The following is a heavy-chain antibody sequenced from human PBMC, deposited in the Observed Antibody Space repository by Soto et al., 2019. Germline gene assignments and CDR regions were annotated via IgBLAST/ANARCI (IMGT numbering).Heavy chain of an antibody. J-gene: IGHJ4*02. CDR2: IYSGGYT. Sequence: EVQLVESGGGLIQPGGSLRLSCAVSGFTVSNNYMSWVRQAPGKGLEGVSVIYSGGYTAYGDSVKGRFTISRDNSKNPPFPQIKGPGGADPALVFCATAPGGGGYWGQGTLVTVSS. D-gene: IGHD2-21*02. CDR1: GFTVSNNY. V-gene: IGHV3-53*01. CDR3: ATAPGGGGY.